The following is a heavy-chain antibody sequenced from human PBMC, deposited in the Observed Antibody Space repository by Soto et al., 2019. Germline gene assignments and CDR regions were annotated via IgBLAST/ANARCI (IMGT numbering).Heavy chain of an antibody. Sequence: GSLRLSCAASGFTFSSYSMNWVRQAPGKGLEWVSSISSSSSYIYYADSVKGRFTISRDNSGNTLFLQMNSLRAEDTAVYYCARYIPGVRYYGMDVWGQGTTVTVSS. V-gene: IGHV3-21*04. D-gene: IGHD2-2*01. CDR2: ISSSSSYI. CDR1: GFTFSSYS. CDR3: ARYIPGVRYYGMDV. J-gene: IGHJ6*02.